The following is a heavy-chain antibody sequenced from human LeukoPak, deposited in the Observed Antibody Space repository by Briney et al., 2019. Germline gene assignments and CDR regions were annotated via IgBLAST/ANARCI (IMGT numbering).Heavy chain of an antibody. Sequence: PGGTLRLSCAASGFTFSSYGMSWVRQAPGKGLEWVSFIRYDGSNEYYADSVRGRFTISRDNSKNTLYLQMNSLKTEDTAVYYCTTVALGYSSSGFDYWGQGTLVTVSS. CDR2: IRYDGSNE. CDR3: TTVALGYSSSGFDY. V-gene: IGHV3-30*02. CDR1: GFTFSSYG. J-gene: IGHJ4*02. D-gene: IGHD6-13*01.